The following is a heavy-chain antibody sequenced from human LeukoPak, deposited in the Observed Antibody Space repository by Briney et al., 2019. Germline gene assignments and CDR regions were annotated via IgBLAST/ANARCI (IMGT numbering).Heavy chain of an antibody. CDR2: INPNSGGT. J-gene: IGHJ5*02. D-gene: IGHD4-17*01. CDR1: GYTFTGYY. Sequence: ASVKVSCKASGYTFTGYYMHWVRQAPGQGLEWMGWINPNSGGTNYAQKFQGRVSMTRDTSISTAYMELSRLRSDDTAVYYCARGASGVYTVTTSWFDPWGQGTLVTVSS. V-gene: IGHV1-2*02. CDR3: ARGASGVYTVTTSWFDP.